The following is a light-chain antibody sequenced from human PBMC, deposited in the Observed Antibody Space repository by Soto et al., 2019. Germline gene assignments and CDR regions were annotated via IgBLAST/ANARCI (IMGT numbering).Light chain of an antibody. J-gene: IGLJ1*01. CDR1: SSDVGSYNL. Sequence: QSALTQPASVSGSPGQSITISCTGTSSDVGSYNLVSWYQQHPGKAPKLMIYEVIKWPSGVSNRFSGSKSGNTASLTISGLQAEDEADYYCCSYAGSSTFYVFGTGTKLTVL. V-gene: IGLV2-23*02. CDR3: CSYAGSSTFYV. CDR2: EVI.